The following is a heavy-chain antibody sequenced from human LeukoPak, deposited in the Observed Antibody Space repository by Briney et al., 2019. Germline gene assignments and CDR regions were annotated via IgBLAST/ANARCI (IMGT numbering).Heavy chain of an antibody. D-gene: IGHD6-19*01. CDR2: ISGTGDST. V-gene: IGHV3-23*01. J-gene: IGHJ6*02. Sequence: GGSLRLSCAASGFTFSDYAMTWVRQAPGKGLEWVAAISGTGDSTYYVDSVKGRFTLSRDSSKDTIYLQMNSLRIEDTAVYYCARDSSGWYYYYYGMDVWGQGTTVTVSS. CDR3: ARDSSGWYYYYYGMDV. CDR1: GFTFSDYA.